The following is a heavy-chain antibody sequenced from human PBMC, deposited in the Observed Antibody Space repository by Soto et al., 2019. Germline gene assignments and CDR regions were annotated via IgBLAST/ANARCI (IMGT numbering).Heavy chain of an antibody. CDR1: GFTFSSYE. V-gene: IGHV3-48*03. J-gene: IGHJ4*02. D-gene: IGHD2-21*02. CDR2: ISSSGSTI. CDR3: ARDQVWGVVTGYYSDY. Sequence: PGGSLRLSCAASGFTFSSYEMNRVRQAPGKGLEWVSYISSSGSTIYYADSVKGRFTISRDNAKNSLYLQMNSLRAEDTAVYYCARDQVWGVVTGYYSDYWGQGTLVTVSS.